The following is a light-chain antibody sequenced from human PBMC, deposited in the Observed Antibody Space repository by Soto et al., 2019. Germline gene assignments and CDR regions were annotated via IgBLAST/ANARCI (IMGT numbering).Light chain of an antibody. J-gene: IGKJ1*01. CDR2: ATS. V-gene: IGKV1-39*01. CDR1: QSIGNS. CDR3: QQSYSSTWT. Sequence: DIQMTQSPSSLSASVGDRVTITCRAGQSIGNSLNWYQHKSGKAPNLLISATSTLQSGVPSRFSGSGSGTEFTLTISSLQREDFAIYYCQQSYSSTWTFGQGTKVDNK.